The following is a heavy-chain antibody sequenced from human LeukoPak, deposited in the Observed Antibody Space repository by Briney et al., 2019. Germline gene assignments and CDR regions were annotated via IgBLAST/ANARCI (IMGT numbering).Heavy chain of an antibody. CDR2: ISGDGGRT. CDR3: PRAPPATLYNWNDAKDAFDI. J-gene: IGHJ3*02. D-gene: IGHD1-20*01. CDR1: GFTFDDYA. Sequence: GGSLRLSCAASGFTFDDYAMHWVRHAPGKGLEWVSLISGDGGRTYYADSAKGRFTISRDNSKNSLYLQMNSLRTEDTALYYGPRAPPATLYNWNDAKDAFDIWGQGTMVTVSS. V-gene: IGHV3-43*02.